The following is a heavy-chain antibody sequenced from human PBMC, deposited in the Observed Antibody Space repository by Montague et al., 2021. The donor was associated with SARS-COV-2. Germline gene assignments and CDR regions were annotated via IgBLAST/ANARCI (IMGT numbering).Heavy chain of an antibody. J-gene: IGHJ6*02. CDR1: GGSISSSSYY. CDR2: IYYSGST. V-gene: IGHV4-39*07. CDR3: ARDQGYNWSYYYYYGMDV. D-gene: IGHD1-20*01. Sequence: SETLSLTCTVSGGSISSSSYYWGWIRQPPGKGLEWIGSIYYSGSTYYNPSLKSRVTISVDTSKNLFSLKLSSVTAADTAVYYCARDQGYNWSYYYYYGMDVWGQGTTVTVSS.